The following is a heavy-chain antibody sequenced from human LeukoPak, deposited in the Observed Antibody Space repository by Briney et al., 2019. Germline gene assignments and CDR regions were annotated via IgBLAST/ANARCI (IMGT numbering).Heavy chain of an antibody. V-gene: IGHV3-48*03. CDR1: GVTFSTFE. CDR3: AGGWYAYARDPRIGF. J-gene: IGHJ4*02. CDR2: INPSRTHV. D-gene: IGHD2-2*01. Sequence: PGGSLRLSCAGSGVTFSTFEVNWVRQAPGKGLEWLSYINPSRTHVYYADSVKGRFTISRDNAKNSLYLEMNSLRAEDTAVYYCAGGWYAYARDPRIGFWGQGALVTVAS.